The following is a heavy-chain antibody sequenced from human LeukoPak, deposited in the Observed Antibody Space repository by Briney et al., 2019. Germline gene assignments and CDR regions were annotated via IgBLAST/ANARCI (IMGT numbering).Heavy chain of an antibody. CDR1: GIYFIHAW. V-gene: IGHV3-15*01. J-gene: IGHJ4*02. CDR3: VIPSGGGFDY. CDR2: VKGGSDAEPA. D-gene: IGHD3-10*01. Sequence: GGSLRLSCEVSGIYFIHAWFSWVRQAPGKGLEWIGHVKGGSDAEPADYAASVKGRFTISRADSGNTLYLQMDSLRTEDTAVYYCVIPSGGGFDYWGQGTLVTVSS.